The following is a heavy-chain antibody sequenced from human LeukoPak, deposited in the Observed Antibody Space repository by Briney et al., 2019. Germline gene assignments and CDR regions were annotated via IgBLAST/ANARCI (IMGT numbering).Heavy chain of an antibody. CDR1: GFTFSSYA. Sequence: GGSLRLSCAASGFTFSSYAMSWVRQAPGKGLEWVSAISGSGGSTYYADSVKGRFTISRDNSKNTLYLQMNSLRAEDTAVYYCAKGVTISSYHYYYYGMDVWGQGTTVTVSS. CDR3: AKGVTISSYHYYYYGMDV. D-gene: IGHD3-3*01. V-gene: IGHV3-23*01. J-gene: IGHJ6*02. CDR2: ISGSGGST.